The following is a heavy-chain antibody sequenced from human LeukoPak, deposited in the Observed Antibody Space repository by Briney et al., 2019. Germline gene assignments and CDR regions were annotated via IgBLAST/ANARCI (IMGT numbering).Heavy chain of an antibody. Sequence: ASVKVSFKASGYTFTGYYMHWVRQAPGQGVEGMGWINPNSGGTKYEQKFQGRVTMTRDTSISTAYMELSRLRSDDTPVYYCARDGQRWLQLPVYWGQGTLVTVSS. J-gene: IGHJ4*02. CDR3: ARDGQRWLQLPVY. CDR2: INPNSGGT. CDR1: GYTFTGYY. V-gene: IGHV1-2*02. D-gene: IGHD5-24*01.